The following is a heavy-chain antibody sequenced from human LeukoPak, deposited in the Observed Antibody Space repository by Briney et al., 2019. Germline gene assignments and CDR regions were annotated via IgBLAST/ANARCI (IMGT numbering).Heavy chain of an antibody. J-gene: IGHJ4*02. CDR2: IYYSGST. CDR1: GGSISSGDYY. Sequence: SETLSLTCTVSGGSISSGDYYWSWIRQPPGKGLEWIGYIYYSGSTYYNPSLKSRVTTSVDTSKNQFSLKLSSVTAADTAVYYCARDSSGYYYYWGQGTLVTVSS. CDR3: ARDSSGYYYY. V-gene: IGHV4-30-4*01. D-gene: IGHD3-22*01.